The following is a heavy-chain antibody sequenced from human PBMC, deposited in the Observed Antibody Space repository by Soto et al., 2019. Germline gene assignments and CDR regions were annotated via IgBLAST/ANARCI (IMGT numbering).Heavy chain of an antibody. Sequence: SETLSLTCTVSSGSISSGGYYWSWIRQHPGKGLEWIGYIYYSGSTYYNPSLKSRVTISVDTSKNQFSLKLSSVTAADTAVYYCARSRYGAVTNPNYCDYWGQGTLVTVS. CDR1: SGSISSGGYY. J-gene: IGHJ4*02. CDR2: IYYSGST. D-gene: IGHD4-17*01. V-gene: IGHV4-31*03. CDR3: ARSRYGAVTNPNYCDY.